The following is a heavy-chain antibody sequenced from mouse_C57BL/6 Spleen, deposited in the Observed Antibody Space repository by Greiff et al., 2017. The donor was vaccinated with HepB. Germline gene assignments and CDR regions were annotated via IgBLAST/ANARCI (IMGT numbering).Heavy chain of an antibody. CDR1: GFSLTSYG. D-gene: IGHD2-1*01. J-gene: IGHJ4*01. CDR3: AKGGNSGSMDY. V-gene: IGHV2-5*01. CDR2: IWRGGST. Sequence: VQLKESGPGLVQPSQSLSITCTVPGFSLTSYGVHWVRPSPGKGLEWLGVIWRGGSTDYNAAFMSRLSITKDNSKSQVFFTMNSLQAENTAIYYCAKGGNSGSMDYWGQGTSLTVSS.